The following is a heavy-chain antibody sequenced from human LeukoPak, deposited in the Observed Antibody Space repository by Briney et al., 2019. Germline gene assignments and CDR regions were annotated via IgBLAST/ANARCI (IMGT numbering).Heavy chain of an antibody. CDR2: IWYDGSNK. CDR1: RFTFTSYG. J-gene: IGHJ4*02. CDR3: ARDRAID. V-gene: IGHV3-33*01. D-gene: IGHD5-24*01. Sequence: PGRSLRLSCATSRFTFTSYGMHWVSQAPGKGLEWVAVIWYDGSNKYYADSVKGRFTISRDDSKNTLYLQMNSLRAEDTAVYCCARDRAIDWGQGTLVTVSS.